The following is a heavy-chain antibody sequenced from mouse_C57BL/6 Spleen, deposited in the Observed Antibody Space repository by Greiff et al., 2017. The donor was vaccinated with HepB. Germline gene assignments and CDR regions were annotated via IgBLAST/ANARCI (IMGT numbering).Heavy chain of an antibody. V-gene: IGHV1-64*01. CDR1: GYTFTSYW. D-gene: IGHD3-3*01. J-gene: IGHJ2*01. CDR3: ARRGRGFDY. Sequence: VQLQQSGAELVKPGASVKLSCEASGYTFTSYWMHWVKQRPGQGLEWIGMIHPNSGSTNYNEKFKSKATLTVDKSSSTAYMQLSSLTSEDSAVYYCARRGRGFDYWGQGTTLTVSS. CDR2: IHPNSGST.